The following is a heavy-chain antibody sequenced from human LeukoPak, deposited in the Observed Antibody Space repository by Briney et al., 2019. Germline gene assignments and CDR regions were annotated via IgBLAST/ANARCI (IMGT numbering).Heavy chain of an antibody. CDR2: MSYSGST. D-gene: IGHD3-10*01. CDR3: ARGRVIYYGSGSYYSNWFDP. J-gene: IGHJ5*02. CDR1: GGSISSYY. Sequence: SETLSLTCTVSGGSISSYYWGWIRQPPGKGLEWIGSMSYSGSTYYNPSLKSRVTISVDTSKNQFSLKLSSVTAADTALYYCARGRVIYYGSGSYYSNWFDPWGQGTLVTVSS. V-gene: IGHV4-39*01.